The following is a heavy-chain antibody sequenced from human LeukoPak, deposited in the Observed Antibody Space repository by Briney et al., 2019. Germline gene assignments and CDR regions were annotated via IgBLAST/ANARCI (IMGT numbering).Heavy chain of an antibody. J-gene: IGHJ2*01. CDR3: ARTQQHDYGDYWWYFDL. Sequence: SETLSLTCTVSGVSIYDYYWSWIRQPPGKGLEWIGYIYYSGSTNYNPSLKSRVTISVDTSKNQFSLKLSSVTAADTAVYYCARTQQHDYGDYWWYFDLWGRGTLVTVSS. V-gene: IGHV4-59*01. CDR2: IYYSGST. D-gene: IGHD4-17*01. CDR1: GVSIYDYY.